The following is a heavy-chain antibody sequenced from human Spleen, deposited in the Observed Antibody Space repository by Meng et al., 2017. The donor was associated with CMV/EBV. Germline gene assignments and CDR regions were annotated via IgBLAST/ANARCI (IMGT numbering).Heavy chain of an antibody. CDR2: LRSSGDTT. V-gene: IGHV3-23*01. CDR1: GLTFSSYA. D-gene: IGHD3-3*01. J-gene: IGHJ4*02. CDR3: AKVPPVFGVVIAIDY. Sequence: SGLTFSSYAMGWVRQAPGKGLEWVSSLRSSGDTTYYADSVKGRFTISRDNSKNTLFLQMNSLRAEDTALYYCAKVPPVFGVVIAIDYWGQGTLVTVSS.